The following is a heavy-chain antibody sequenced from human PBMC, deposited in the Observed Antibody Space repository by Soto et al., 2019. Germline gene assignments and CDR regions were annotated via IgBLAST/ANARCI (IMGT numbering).Heavy chain of an antibody. V-gene: IGHV4-34*01. J-gene: IGHJ4*02. D-gene: IGHD3-22*01. CDR1: GGSFSGYY. CDR3: ARSGSGYRFYYFDY. Sequence: LSLTCAVYGGSFSGYYWSWIRQPPGKGLEWIGEINHSGSTNYNPSLKSRVTISVDTPKNQFSLKLSSVTAADTAVYYCARSGSGYRFYYFDYWGQGTLVTVSS. CDR2: INHSGST.